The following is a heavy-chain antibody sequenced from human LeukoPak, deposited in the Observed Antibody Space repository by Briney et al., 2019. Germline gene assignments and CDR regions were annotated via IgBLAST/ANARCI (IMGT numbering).Heavy chain of an antibody. CDR3: ARQISGWQINWFDP. Sequence: SGPTLLQPTPTLTLTCTFSGFLLPTNGVGVGWIRQPPGKALEWLALIYWNDDKRYSPSLESRLTITKDTSKNQVVLTMTNMDPVDTGTYYCARQISGWQINWFDPWGQGTLVTVSS. CDR2: IYWNDDK. CDR1: GFLLPTNGVG. D-gene: IGHD6-19*01. J-gene: IGHJ5*02. V-gene: IGHV2-5*01.